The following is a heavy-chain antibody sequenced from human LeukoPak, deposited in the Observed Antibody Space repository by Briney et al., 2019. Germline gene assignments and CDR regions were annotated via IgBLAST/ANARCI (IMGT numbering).Heavy chain of an antibody. CDR3: AKNYGSGSSVKYYYYMDV. Sequence: GGSLRLSCAASGFTFTSYAMSWVRQAPKKGLEWVSVISASGGSTNYAASVKARFTISRDNSKNTLYLQMNSLSAEDSAVYYCAKNYGSGSSVKYYYYMDVWGKGTTVTVSS. J-gene: IGHJ6*03. CDR1: GFTFTSYA. D-gene: IGHD3-10*01. CDR2: ISASGGST. V-gene: IGHV3-23*01.